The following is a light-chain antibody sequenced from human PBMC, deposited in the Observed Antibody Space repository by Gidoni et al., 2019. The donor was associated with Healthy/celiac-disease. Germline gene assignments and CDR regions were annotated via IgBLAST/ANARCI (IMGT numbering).Light chain of an antibody. V-gene: IGKV3-11*01. CDR3: QQRSNWPLT. CDR1: QSVSSY. Sequence: EIVLTQSPATLSLSPGERATLSCRASQSVSSYLAWYQQKPGQAPRLLIYDASNRATGSPARFSGSGSGTDFTLTSSSLEPEDFAVYYCQQRSNWPLTFGGGTKVEIK. J-gene: IGKJ4*01. CDR2: DAS.